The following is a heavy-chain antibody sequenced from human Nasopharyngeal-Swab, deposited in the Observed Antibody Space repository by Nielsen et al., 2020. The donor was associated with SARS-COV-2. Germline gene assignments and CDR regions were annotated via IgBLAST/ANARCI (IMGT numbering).Heavy chain of an antibody. V-gene: IGHV3-23*01. CDR3: AKDFGEWVPYYFDY. CDR1: GFTFSSYA. Sequence: GESLKISCAASGFTFSSYAMSWVRQAPGKGLEWVPAISGSGGSTYYADSVKGRFTISRDNSKNTLYLQMNSLRAEDTAVYYCAKDFGEWVPYYFDYWGQGTLVTVSS. D-gene: IGHD3-10*01. J-gene: IGHJ4*02. CDR2: ISGSGGST.